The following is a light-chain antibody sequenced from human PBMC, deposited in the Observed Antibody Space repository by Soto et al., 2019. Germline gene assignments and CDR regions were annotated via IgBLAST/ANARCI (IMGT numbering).Light chain of an antibody. CDR1: QSVSSNH. Sequence: VVLTQSPATLSLSPGERATLSCRASQSVSSNHLAWYQQKPGQAPXLLIYGGSSRATGIPVRFSGSGSETEFTLTITRLEPEDFAVDYCQQYSSSRTFGQGTKVDIK. CDR2: GGS. J-gene: IGKJ1*01. CDR3: QQYSSSRT. V-gene: IGKV3-20*01.